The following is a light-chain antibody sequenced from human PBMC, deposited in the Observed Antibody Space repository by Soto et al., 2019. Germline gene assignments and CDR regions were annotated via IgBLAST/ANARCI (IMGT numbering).Light chain of an antibody. CDR1: QGIGIT. V-gene: IGKV3-15*01. J-gene: IGKJ4*01. CDR2: GAS. Sequence: IVMTQSPATLSVSPGERVTLSCRASQGIGITLAWYQQKPGQTPRLLIYGASTRATGIPARFSGSGPGTEFTLTINSLQSEDSAVYYCQRYNDWPLTFGGGTKVEIK. CDR3: QRYNDWPLT.